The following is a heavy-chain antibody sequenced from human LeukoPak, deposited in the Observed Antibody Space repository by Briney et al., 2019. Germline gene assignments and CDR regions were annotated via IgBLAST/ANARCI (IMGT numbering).Heavy chain of an antibody. CDR2: ISYDGSNK. CDR3: AKDLMAVAGTSLGYFDL. Sequence: GGSLRPSCAASGFTFSSYAMHWVRQAPGKGLEWVAVISYDGSNKYYADSVKGRFTISRDNSKNTVYLKMNSLRADDTAVYYCAKDLMAVAGTSLGYFDLWGRGALVTVSS. V-gene: IGHV3-30-3*01. J-gene: IGHJ2*01. D-gene: IGHD6-19*01. CDR1: GFTFSSYA.